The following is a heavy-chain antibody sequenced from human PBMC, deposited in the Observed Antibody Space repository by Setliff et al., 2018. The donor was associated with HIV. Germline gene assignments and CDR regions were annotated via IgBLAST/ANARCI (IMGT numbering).Heavy chain of an antibody. Sequence: GGSLRLSCAASGFTFSSYAMHWVRQAPGKGLEWVAYIWYDGINKYYADSVKGRFTVSRDNSKNTVSLQMNSLRAEDTAVYYCARATMIVVGGAFDIWGQGTMVTV. V-gene: IGHV3-33*08. CDR2: IWYDGINK. CDR1: GFTFSSYA. D-gene: IGHD3-22*01. J-gene: IGHJ3*02. CDR3: ARATMIVVGGAFDI.